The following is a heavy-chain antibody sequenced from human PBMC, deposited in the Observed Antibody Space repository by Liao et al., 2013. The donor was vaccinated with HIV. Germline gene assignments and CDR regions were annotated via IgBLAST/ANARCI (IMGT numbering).Heavy chain of an antibody. CDR2: IYTTGGT. V-gene: IGHV4-61*02. J-gene: IGHJ6*03. Sequence: QVQLQESGPGLVKPSQTLSLTCTVSGGSISSGSYSWSWIRQPAGKGLEWIGRIYTTGGTNYNPSLKSRVTISVDTSKNQFSLKVSSVTAADTAVYYCARDVVETTTLYYYYYMDVWGKGNHGHR. D-gene: IGHD5-18*01. CDR1: GGSISSGSYS. CDR3: ARDVVETTTLYYYYYMDV.